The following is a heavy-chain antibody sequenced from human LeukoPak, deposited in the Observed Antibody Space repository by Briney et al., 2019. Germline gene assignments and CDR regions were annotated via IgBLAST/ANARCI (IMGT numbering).Heavy chain of an antibody. J-gene: IGHJ6*02. CDR2: INPNSGGT. CDR1: GYTFTGYY. CDR3: AREDIVVVPAAILYYYYGMDV. D-gene: IGHD2-2*02. V-gene: IGHV1-2*02. Sequence: GALVKVSCKASGYTFTGYYMHWVRQAPGQGLEWMGWINPNSGGTNYAQKFQGRVTMTRDTSISTAYMELSRLRSDDTAVYYCAREDIVVVPAAILYYYYGMDVWGQGTTVTVSS.